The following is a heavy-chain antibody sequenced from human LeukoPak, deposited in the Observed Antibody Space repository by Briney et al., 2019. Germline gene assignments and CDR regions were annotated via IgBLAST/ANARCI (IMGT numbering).Heavy chain of an antibody. CDR2: IHYSGST. D-gene: IGHD1-26*01. CDR1: GGSISGYY. J-gene: IGHJ4*02. CDR3: ARESGAFCPFGY. V-gene: IGHV4-59*01. Sequence: SETLSLTCTVSGGSISGYYWSWVRQPPGKGLEWIGYIHYSGSTNYNPSLKSRVTISLDTSKNQFSLKLTSVTAADTAVYYCARESGAFCPFGYWGQGTLVIVPS.